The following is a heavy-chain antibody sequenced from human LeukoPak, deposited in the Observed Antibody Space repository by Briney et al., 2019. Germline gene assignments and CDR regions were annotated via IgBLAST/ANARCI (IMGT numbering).Heavy chain of an antibody. Sequence: PSETLSLTCTVSGGSISSHDWTWIRQPAGKGLEWTGRIYISGSPNYNPSLKSRVTMSVDTSKYQFSLKLTSVTAADTAVYYCARVSSIWYQDWYFDRWGRGTLVTVSS. CDR3: ARVSSIWYQDWYFDR. CDR2: IYISGSP. J-gene: IGHJ2*01. CDR1: GGSISSHD. V-gene: IGHV4-4*07. D-gene: IGHD6-13*01.